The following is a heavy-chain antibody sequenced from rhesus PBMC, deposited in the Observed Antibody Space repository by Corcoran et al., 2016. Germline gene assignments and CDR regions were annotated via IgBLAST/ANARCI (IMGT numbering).Heavy chain of an antibody. Sequence: QLQLQESGPGLVKPSETLSLTCAVSGGSISSNYWSWIRQPPGKGLEWIGRISGSGGSNDYNPSLKSRVTISTDTSKNQVSLKLSSVTAADTAVYYCARGAIVVVFNALFDYWGQGVLVTVSS. J-gene: IGHJ4*01. CDR3: ARGAIVVVFNALFDY. CDR2: ISGSGGSN. D-gene: IGHD2-27*01. V-gene: IGHV4-173*01. CDR1: GGSISSNY.